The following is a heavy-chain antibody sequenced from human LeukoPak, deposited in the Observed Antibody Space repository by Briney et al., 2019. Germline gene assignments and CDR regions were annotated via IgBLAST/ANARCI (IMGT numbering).Heavy chain of an antibody. D-gene: IGHD6-19*01. CDR2: ISCYNGDT. J-gene: IGHJ4*02. Sequence: VASVTVSCKASGYTFNHHGISWVRQAPGQGLEWMGWISCYNGDTNYAQKFQGRVTMSTATSTSTAYMELTGLRSDDTAVYYCMRDPTNTSGRYAYFNYWGQGTLVTVSS. CDR1: GYTFNHHG. CDR3: MRDPTNTSGRYAYFNY. V-gene: IGHV1-18*01.